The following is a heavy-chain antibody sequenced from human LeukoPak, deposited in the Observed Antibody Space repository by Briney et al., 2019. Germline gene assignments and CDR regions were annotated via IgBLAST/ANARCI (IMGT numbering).Heavy chain of an antibody. CDR1: GGSMYSYY. V-gene: IGHV4-4*07. D-gene: IGHD3-22*01. CDR3: ARLRFYDSTSYSPGHYMDV. J-gene: IGHJ6*03. Sequence: SETLSLTCTVSGGSMYSYYWSWIRQTAGKGLEWIGRVYPGVSNGYNPSLKSRVTMSVDTSKNQFALKLNAVTAADTAVYYCARLRFYDSTSYSPGHYMDVWGKGTTVTVSS. CDR2: VYPGVSN.